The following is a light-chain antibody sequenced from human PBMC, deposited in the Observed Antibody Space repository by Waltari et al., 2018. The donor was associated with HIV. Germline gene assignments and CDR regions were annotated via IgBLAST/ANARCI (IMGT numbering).Light chain of an antibody. V-gene: IGLV2-14*03. Sequence: QSALTQPASVSGSPGQSTTISCTGTSSDIGAYEYVSWYRQHPDKAPQLLIYAVFSRPSGVSLRFSGSKSGNTASLTISGLQAEDEAVYSCSSYTTTNTIIFGGGTKLTVL. CDR2: AVF. CDR3: SSYTTTNTII. J-gene: IGLJ2*01. CDR1: SSDIGAYEY.